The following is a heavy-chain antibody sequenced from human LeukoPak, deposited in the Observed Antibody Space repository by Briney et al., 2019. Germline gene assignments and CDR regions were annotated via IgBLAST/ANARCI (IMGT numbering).Heavy chain of an antibody. D-gene: IGHD3-22*01. CDR1: GFTFSSYE. Sequence: GGSLRLSCAASGFTFSSYEMNWVRQAPGKGLEWVSYIGNSGSTIYYADSVKGRFTISRDNAKNSLYLQMNSLRAEDTAVYYCARAYYYDSSGYYIGWFDPWGQGTLVTVSS. CDR2: IGNSGSTI. V-gene: IGHV3-48*03. CDR3: ARAYYYDSSGYYIGWFDP. J-gene: IGHJ5*02.